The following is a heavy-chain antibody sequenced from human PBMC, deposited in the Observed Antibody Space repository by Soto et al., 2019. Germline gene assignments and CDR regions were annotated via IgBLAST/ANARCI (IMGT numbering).Heavy chain of an antibody. CDR2: IKSKTDGGTT. J-gene: IGHJ6*02. Sequence: GGSLRLSCAASGFTFSNAWMNWVRQAPGKGLEWVGRIKSKTDGGTTDYAAPVKGRFTISRDDSKNTLYLQMNSLKTEDTAVYYCTTTDIVATIYYYYYGMDVWGQGTTVTVSS. CDR3: TTTDIVATIYYYYYGMDV. V-gene: IGHV3-15*07. D-gene: IGHD5-12*01. CDR1: GFTFSNAW.